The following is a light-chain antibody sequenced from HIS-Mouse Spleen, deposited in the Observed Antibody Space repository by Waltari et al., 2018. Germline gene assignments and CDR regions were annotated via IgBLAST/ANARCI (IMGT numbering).Light chain of an antibody. CDR1: SSHLGTTY. CDR3: GTWDSSLSAV. CDR2: GNN. Sequence: QSVLTQPPSVSAAPGQKVTISCSGRSSHLGTTYVSWYQHLPGTARKLLIYGNNKRPSGIPDRFSGSKSGTSATLGITGLQTGDEADYYCGTWDSSLSAVFGGGTKLTVL. J-gene: IGLJ3*02. V-gene: IGLV1-51*01.